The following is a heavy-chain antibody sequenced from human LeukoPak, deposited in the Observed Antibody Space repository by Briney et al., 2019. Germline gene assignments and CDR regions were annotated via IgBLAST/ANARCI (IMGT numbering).Heavy chain of an antibody. CDR3: AGYYYDSSGYDY. Sequence: GGSLRLSCAASGFTFSSYGMSWVRQAPGKGLEWVSAISGSGGSTYYADSVKGRSTISRDNSKNTLYLQMNSLRAEDTAVYYCAGYYYDSSGYDYWGQGTLVTVSS. J-gene: IGHJ4*02. D-gene: IGHD3-22*01. V-gene: IGHV3-23*01. CDR2: ISGSGGST. CDR1: GFTFSSYG.